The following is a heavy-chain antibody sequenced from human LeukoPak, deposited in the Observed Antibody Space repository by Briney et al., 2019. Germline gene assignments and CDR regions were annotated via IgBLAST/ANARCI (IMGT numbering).Heavy chain of an antibody. CDR3: ARDGTAAGLYFDL. D-gene: IGHD6-13*01. V-gene: IGHV3-7*01. CDR1: GFTFSSYW. J-gene: IGHJ4*01. Sequence: GGSLRLSCGVSGFTFSSYWMNWARQAPGKGLEWVASIKQDGGEKSYVDSVKGRFTISRDNAKNSLYLQMSSLRAEDTAVYYCARDGTAAGLYFDLWGQGTLVTVSS. CDR2: IKQDGGEK.